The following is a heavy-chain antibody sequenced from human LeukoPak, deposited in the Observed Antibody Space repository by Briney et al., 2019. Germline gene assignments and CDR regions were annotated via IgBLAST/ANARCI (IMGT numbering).Heavy chain of an antibody. CDR2: INHSGST. J-gene: IGHJ5*02. CDR3: ARTAHDFWSGYYSPWFDP. V-gene: IGHV4-34*01. CDR1: GGSFSGYY. Sequence: PSETLSLTCAVYGGSFSGYYWSWIRQPPGKGLEWIGEINHSGSTNYNPSLKSRVTISVDTSKNQFSLKLSSATAADTAVYYCARTAHDFWSGYYSPWFDPWGQGTLVTVSS. D-gene: IGHD3-3*01.